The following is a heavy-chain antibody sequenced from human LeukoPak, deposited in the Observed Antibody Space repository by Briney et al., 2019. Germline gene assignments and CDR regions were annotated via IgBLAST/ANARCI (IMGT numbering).Heavy chain of an antibody. J-gene: IGHJ4*02. V-gene: IGHV3-7*01. D-gene: IGHD1-26*01. Sequence: SGGSLRLSCAASGFTFSSYWMSWVRQAPGKGLEWVANIKQDESEKYYVDSVEGRFIISRDNAKNSLFLQMNRLRAEDTAVYYCARVVGVRDVVDYWGQGTLVTVSS. CDR2: IKQDESEK. CDR1: GFTFSSYW. CDR3: ARVVGVRDVVDY.